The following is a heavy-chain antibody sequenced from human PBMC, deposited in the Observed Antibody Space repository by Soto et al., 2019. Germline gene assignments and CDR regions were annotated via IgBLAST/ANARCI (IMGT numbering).Heavy chain of an antibody. CDR1: GFTFSSYA. V-gene: IGHV3-23*01. CDR3: AITGDYDWYFDL. J-gene: IGHJ2*01. D-gene: IGHD4-17*01. Sequence: PGGSLRLSCAASGFTFSSYAMSWVRQAPGKGLESVSAISGSGGSTYYADSVKGRFTISRDNSKNTLYLQMNSLRAEDTAVYYCAITGDYDWYFDLWGRGTLVTVSS. CDR2: ISGSGGST.